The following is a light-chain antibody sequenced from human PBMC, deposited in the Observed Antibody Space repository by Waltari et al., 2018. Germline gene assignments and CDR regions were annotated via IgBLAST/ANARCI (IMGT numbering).Light chain of an antibody. CDR1: ETIKTN. Sequence: EIVVTQSPATLSVSPVEGATLSCRASETIKTNLAWYQHKPGQAPRLLIYDASTRATGIPARLSGSGSGTEFTLTISSLQSEDCAMYFCQQYNEWPPISTFGQGTNLEIK. V-gene: IGKV3-15*01. CDR2: DAS. J-gene: IGKJ2*01. CDR3: QQYNEWPPIST.